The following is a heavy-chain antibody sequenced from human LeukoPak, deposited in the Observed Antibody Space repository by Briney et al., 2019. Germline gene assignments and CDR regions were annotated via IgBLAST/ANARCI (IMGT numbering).Heavy chain of an antibody. CDR3: ARHRRIADFDY. CDR1: GGSISSHY. J-gene: IGHJ4*02. CDR2: LLDSVNT. Sequence: SETLSLTCTVSGGSISSHYWSWLRQPPGKGLEWTAYLLDSVNTKDNPSLNSRLTLSADTSKNQFSLRLSSVTAADTAMYYCARHRRIADFDYWGQGTLVTVSS. D-gene: IGHD6-13*01. V-gene: IGHV4-59*08.